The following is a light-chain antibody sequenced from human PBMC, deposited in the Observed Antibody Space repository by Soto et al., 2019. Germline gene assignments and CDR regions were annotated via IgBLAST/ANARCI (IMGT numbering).Light chain of an antibody. CDR2: SNN. CDR3: AAWDESLNGYV. J-gene: IGLJ1*01. CDR1: SSNIGSNT. Sequence: QSVLTQPPSASGTPGQRVTISCSGSSSNIGSNTVNWYQQLPGTAPKLLIYSNNQRPSGVPDRFSGSKSGTSASLAISGLQSEDEAYYYCAAWDESLNGYVFGTGTKVTVL. V-gene: IGLV1-44*01.